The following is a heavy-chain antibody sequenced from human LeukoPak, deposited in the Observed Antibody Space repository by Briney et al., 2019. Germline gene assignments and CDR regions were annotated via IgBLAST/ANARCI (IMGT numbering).Heavy chain of an antibody. CDR1: GGTFSSYA. CDR2: FDPEDGET. J-gene: IGHJ3*02. CDR3: ATAIEDIVVVPAARGAFDI. D-gene: IGHD2-2*01. Sequence: ASVKVSCKASGGTFSSYAISWVRQAPGKGLEWMGGFDPEDGETIYAQKFQGRVTMTEDTSTDTAYMELSSLRSEDTAVYYCATAIEDIVVVPAARGAFDIWGQGTMVTVSS. V-gene: IGHV1-24*01.